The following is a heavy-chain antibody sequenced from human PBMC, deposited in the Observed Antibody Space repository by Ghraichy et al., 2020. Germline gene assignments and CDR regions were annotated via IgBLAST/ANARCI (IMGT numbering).Heavy chain of an antibody. Sequence: LSLTCAASGFTVSSNYMTWVRQAPGKGLECVSVIFSGGATSYADSVKGRFTISRDGSKNTLYLQMNSLRPEDTGVYYCATSPSVGYWGQGTLVTVSS. D-gene: IGHD4-23*01. CDR3: ATSPSVGY. CDR1: GFTVSSNY. J-gene: IGHJ4*02. CDR2: IFSGGAT. V-gene: IGHV3-66*01.